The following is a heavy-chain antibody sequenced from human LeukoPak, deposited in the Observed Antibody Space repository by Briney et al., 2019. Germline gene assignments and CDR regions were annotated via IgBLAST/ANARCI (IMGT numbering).Heavy chain of an antibody. CDR1: RFTFSSYA. V-gene: IGHV3-23*01. Sequence: GGSLRLSCAASRFTFSSYAMSWVRQAPGKGLEWVSTISGRGDSTYYADSVKGRFTISRDNSRNTLYLQMNTLRAEDTAVYYCAKAIAAPVWYFDLWGRGTLVTVSA. CDR2: ISGRGDST. D-gene: IGHD6-13*01. CDR3: AKAIAAPVWYFDL. J-gene: IGHJ2*01.